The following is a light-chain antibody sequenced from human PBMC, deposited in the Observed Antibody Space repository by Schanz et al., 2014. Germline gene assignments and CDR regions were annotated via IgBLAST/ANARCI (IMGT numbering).Light chain of an antibody. V-gene: IGKV3-15*01. CDR2: DAS. CDR1: QSVSSN. Sequence: EIVMTQSPATLSVSPGERVTLSCRASQSVSSNLAWYQQKPGQAPRLLIYDASTRATGIPARFGGSGSGTEFTLTISSLQSEDFAVYYCQQYNNWPRTFGQGTKVEIK. CDR3: QQYNNWPRT. J-gene: IGKJ1*01.